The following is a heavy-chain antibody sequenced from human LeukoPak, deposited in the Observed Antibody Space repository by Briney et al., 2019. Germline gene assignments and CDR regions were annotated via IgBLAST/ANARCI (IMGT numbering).Heavy chain of an antibody. Sequence: PGGSLRLSCAASGFIFSASYMSWVRKAPGKGLEWVATIKPDGSEKYHVDSVSGRFTISRHNSKNTLYLQMNSLRPEDTAVYYCAGGSRRDGYDYWGQGTLVTVSS. CDR1: GFIFSASY. V-gene: IGHV3-7*03. J-gene: IGHJ4*02. D-gene: IGHD5-24*01. CDR2: IKPDGSEK. CDR3: AGGSRRDGYDY.